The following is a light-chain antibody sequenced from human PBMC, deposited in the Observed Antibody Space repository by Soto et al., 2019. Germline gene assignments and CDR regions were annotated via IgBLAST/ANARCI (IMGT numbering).Light chain of an antibody. CDR3: QQSYSTPYT. J-gene: IGKJ2*01. V-gene: IGKV1-39*01. Sequence: DIQMTQSPSSLSVSVGDRVTITCRASQSISNYLNWYQQTTGKAPKLLIYASFNLQSGVPSRFSGSGFGTDFTLSISSLEPEDFATYYCQQSYSTPYTFGQGTKLEIK. CDR1: QSISNY. CDR2: ASF.